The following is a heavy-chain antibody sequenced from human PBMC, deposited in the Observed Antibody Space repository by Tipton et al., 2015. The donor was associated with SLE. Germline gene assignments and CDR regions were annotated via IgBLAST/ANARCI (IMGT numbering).Heavy chain of an antibody. CDR1: GYTFTDYY. J-gene: IGHJ3*02. D-gene: IGHD6-13*01. CDR3: ARGLLIADAFDI. V-gene: IGHV1-2*02. CDR2: INPNNGGT. Sequence: QVQLVQSGAEVKKPGASVKVSCKASGYTFTDYYMHWVRQAPGQGLEWMGWINPNNGGTNYEQKFQGRVTMTRDTSISTAYLDLSWLRSDDTAVYYCARGLLIADAFDIWGQGTMVTVSS.